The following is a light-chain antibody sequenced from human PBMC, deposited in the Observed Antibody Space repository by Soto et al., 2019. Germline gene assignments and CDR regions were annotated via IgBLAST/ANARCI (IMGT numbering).Light chain of an antibody. Sequence: DIQMTQSPSSLSASVGDRVTITCRASQSSSSYLNWYQQKPGKAPKLLIYAASSLQSGVPSRFSGSVSGTDFTLTIGSLQPEDFATYYCQQSYSTPRTFGQGTKVDIK. CDR1: QSSSSY. V-gene: IGKV1-39*01. CDR3: QQSYSTPRT. CDR2: AAS. J-gene: IGKJ1*01.